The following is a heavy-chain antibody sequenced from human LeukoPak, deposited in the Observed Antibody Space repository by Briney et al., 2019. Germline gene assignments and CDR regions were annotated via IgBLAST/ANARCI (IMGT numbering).Heavy chain of an antibody. D-gene: IGHD3-9*01. J-gene: IGHJ6*04. Sequence: GGSLRLSCAASGYTFSSYCMHWVRHAPGKGLVWVSRVNSDRSSTSYADTVKGRFTISRDNAKNTLYLQMNSLRAEDTAVYYCARAAYDILTGYYRTPYGMDVWGKGTTVIVSS. CDR1: GYTFSSYC. CDR2: VNSDRSST. V-gene: IGHV3-74*01. CDR3: ARAAYDILTGYYRTPYGMDV.